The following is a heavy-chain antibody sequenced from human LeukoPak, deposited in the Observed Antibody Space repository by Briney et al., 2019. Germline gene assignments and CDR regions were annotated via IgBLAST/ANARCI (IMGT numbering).Heavy chain of an antibody. CDR3: ARHTRTAPLVP. Sequence: SETLSLTCTVSGGSISSYYWSWIRQPPGKGLEWIGYIYYSGSTNYNPSLKSRVTISVDTSKNQFSLKLSSVTAADTAVYYCARHTRTAPLVPWGQGTLVTVSS. CDR1: GGSISSYY. V-gene: IGHV4-59*01. CDR2: IYYSGST. J-gene: IGHJ5*02. D-gene: IGHD6-13*01.